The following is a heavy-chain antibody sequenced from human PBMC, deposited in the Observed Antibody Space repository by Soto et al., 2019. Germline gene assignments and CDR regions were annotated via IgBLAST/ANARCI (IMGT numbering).Heavy chain of an antibody. J-gene: IGHJ4*02. V-gene: IGHV3-21*01. D-gene: IGHD5-18*01. Sequence: PGGSLRLSCAASGFTFSSYSMNWVRQAPGKGLEWVSSISSSSSYIYYADSVKGRFTISRDNAKNSLYLQMNSLRAEDTAVYYCARDLGGYSYGYVRYWGQGTLVTVSS. CDR2: ISSSSSYI. CDR3: ARDLGGYSYGYVRY. CDR1: GFTFSSYS.